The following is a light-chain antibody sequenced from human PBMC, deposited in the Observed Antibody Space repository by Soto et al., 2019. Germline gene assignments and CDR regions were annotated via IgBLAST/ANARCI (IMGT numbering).Light chain of an antibody. CDR1: QSGNSW. V-gene: IGKV1-5*01. CDR2: DAS. CDR3: HQYNSYHT. Sequence: DIQMTQSPCTLSAFVGDRGTVTCRASQSGNSWFAWYQQRPGKATKLLIYDASTLESGVPSRFSGSGSGTEFTLTISSLQPDDFATYYCHQYNSYHTFGGGTKVDIK. J-gene: IGKJ4*01.